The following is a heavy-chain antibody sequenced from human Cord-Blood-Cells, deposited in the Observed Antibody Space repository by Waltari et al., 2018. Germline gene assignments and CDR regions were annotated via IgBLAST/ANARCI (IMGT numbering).Heavy chain of an antibody. J-gene: IGHJ3*02. V-gene: IGHV3-21*01. CDR3: ARTSGWYAFDI. CDR2: ISSSSSYI. Sequence: EGQLVESGGCVVKPGGSLRLSCAASGFTFSSYRIHWVRQAPGKGLEWVSSISSSSSYIYYADSVKGRFTISRDNAKNSLYLQMNSLRAEDTVVYYCARTSGWYAFDIWGQGTMVTVSS. CDR1: GFTFSSYR. D-gene: IGHD6-19*01.